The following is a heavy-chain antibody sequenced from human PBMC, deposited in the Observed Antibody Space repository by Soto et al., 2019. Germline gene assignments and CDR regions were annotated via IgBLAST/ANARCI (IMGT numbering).Heavy chain of an antibody. CDR3: ARGGGRQGYCSSTSCRLYYFDY. J-gene: IGHJ4*02. Sequence: SGTLSLTCAVYGGSFSGYYWSWTRQPTGKGLEWIGEINHSGSTNYNPSLKSRVTISVDTSKNQFSLKLSSVTAADTAVYYCARGGGRQGYCSSTSCRLYYFDYWGQGTLVTVSS. CDR1: GGSFSGYY. D-gene: IGHD2-2*01. V-gene: IGHV4-34*01. CDR2: INHSGST.